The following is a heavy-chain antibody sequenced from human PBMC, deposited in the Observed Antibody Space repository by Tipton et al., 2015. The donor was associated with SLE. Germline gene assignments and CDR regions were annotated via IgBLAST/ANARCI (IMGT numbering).Heavy chain of an antibody. CDR3: ARHPFCYYYMDV. Sequence: SLRLSCAASGFTFSNYYMSWIRQAPGKGLEWVSYISSSGTIIYYADSVRGRFTVSRDSDSLYLQMNSLGVEDTAVYYCARHPFCYYYMDVWGSGTSVTFSS. V-gene: IGHV3-11*01. CDR1: GFTFSNYY. D-gene: IGHD3-3*01. CDR2: ISSSGTII. J-gene: IGHJ6*03.